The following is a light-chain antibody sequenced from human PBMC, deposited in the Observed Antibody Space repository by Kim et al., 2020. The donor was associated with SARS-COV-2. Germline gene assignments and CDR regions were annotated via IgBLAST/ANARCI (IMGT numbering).Light chain of an antibody. J-gene: IGKJ4*01. CDR3: QQYDSSPLT. Sequence: SPGERATLSCSASQSVSSSYLAWYQQKPGQAPRLLIYAASNRTTDIPDRFSGSGSGADFTLTISRLEPEDFAVYYCQQYDSSPLTFGGGTKVDIK. CDR2: AAS. CDR1: QSVSSSY. V-gene: IGKV3-20*01.